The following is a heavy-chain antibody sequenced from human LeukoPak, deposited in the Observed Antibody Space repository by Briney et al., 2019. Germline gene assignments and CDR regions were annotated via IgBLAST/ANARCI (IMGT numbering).Heavy chain of an antibody. CDR1: RDSVA. CDR2: TYYRSKWYY. D-gene: IGHD3-22*01. Sequence: SPTLSLTCAISRDSVAWNWIRQSPSRGLKWKGRTYYRSKWYYHYAVSVKSRITINPDTSKNQFSLQLKSVTPEDTAVYYCASYDSNGYYIAYWGQGTLVTVSS. V-gene: IGHV6-1*01. CDR3: ASYDSNGYYIAY. J-gene: IGHJ4*02.